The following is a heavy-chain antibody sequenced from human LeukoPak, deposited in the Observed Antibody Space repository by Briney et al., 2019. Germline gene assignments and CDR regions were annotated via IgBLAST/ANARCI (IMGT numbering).Heavy chain of an antibody. D-gene: IGHD3-22*01. J-gene: IGHJ4*02. Sequence: GSLRLSCAASGFTFSSYAMSWVRQAPGKGLEWIGSIYYSGSTYYNPSLKSRVTISVDTSKNQFSLKLSSVTAADTAVYYCARELEVYDSSGSDYWGQGTLVTVSS. V-gene: IGHV4-39*07. CDR1: GFTFSSYA. CDR2: IYYSGST. CDR3: ARELEVYDSSGSDY.